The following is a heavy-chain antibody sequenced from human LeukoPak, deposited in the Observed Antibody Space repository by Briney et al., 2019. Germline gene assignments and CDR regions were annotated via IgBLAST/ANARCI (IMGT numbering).Heavy chain of an antibody. V-gene: IGHV4-31*03. CDR2: IYYSGNT. CDR3: ARVDTMVRGVINWFDP. CDR1: GGSINTVGNY. Sequence: PSETLSLTCTVSGGSINTVGNYWTWVRQYPGKGLEWIGNIYYSGNTYYSPSLNSRLTISVDTSKNQFSLRLDSVIAADTAVYYCARVDTMVRGVINWFDPWGQGTLVIVSS. D-gene: IGHD3-10*01. J-gene: IGHJ5*02.